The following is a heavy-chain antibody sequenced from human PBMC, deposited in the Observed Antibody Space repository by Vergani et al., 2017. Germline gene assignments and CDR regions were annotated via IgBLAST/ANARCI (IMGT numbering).Heavy chain of an antibody. V-gene: IGHV1-2*02. CDR2: INPNSGGT. CDR1: GYTFTGYY. Sequence: QVQLVQSGAEVKKPGASVQVSCKASGYTFTGYYMHWVRQAPGQGLEWMGWINPNSGGTNYAQKFQGRVTMTRDTSISTAYMELSRLRSDDTAVYYCARSGDSSGYHNWFDPWGQGTLVTVSS. D-gene: IGHD3-22*01. J-gene: IGHJ5*02. CDR3: ARSGDSSGYHNWFDP.